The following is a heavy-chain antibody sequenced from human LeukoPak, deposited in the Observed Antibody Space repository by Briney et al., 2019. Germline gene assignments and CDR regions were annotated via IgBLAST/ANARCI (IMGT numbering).Heavy chain of an antibody. V-gene: IGHV3-21*01. D-gene: IGHD1-7*01. CDR3: AKDRVVYNWNYAYYFDD. CDR2: ISSSSTYT. CDR1: AFTFSSYS. J-gene: IGHJ4*02. Sequence: GGSLRISCAASAFTFSSYSLNWVRQAPGKGLEWVSSISSSSTYTYYADSVKGRFTISRDNAKNSLYLRMNSLRAEDTAVYYCAKDRVVYNWNYAYYFDDWGQGTLVTVSS.